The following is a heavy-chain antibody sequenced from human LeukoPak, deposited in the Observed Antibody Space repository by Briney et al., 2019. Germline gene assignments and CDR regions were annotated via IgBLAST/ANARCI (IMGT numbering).Heavy chain of an antibody. D-gene: IGHD3-22*01. J-gene: IGHJ4*02. CDR2: ISAYNANT. CDR3: ARGSYYYDPYYFDY. V-gene: IGHV1-18*01. CDR1: GYTFTNYG. Sequence: ASVKVSCKASGYTFTNYGINWVRQDPGQGLEWMGWISAYNANTNYAQSLQGRVTMTTDTSTSTAYMELRSLRSDDAAVYYCARGSYYYDPYYFDYWGQGTQVTVSS.